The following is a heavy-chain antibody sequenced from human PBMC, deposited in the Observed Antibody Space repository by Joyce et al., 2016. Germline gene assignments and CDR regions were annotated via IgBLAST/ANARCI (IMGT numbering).Heavy chain of an antibody. CDR1: GASISSGDFY. J-gene: IGHJ4*02. CDR3: ASSGWYEEYFDL. D-gene: IGHD6-19*01. Sequence: QVQLQESGPGLVKPSQTLSLTCTISGASISSGDFYWSWIRQPPGKGLEWIGYIYYRGGPSYNPSLKSRLSMSADTSRNQFSLKLSSVTAADTAVYYCASSGWYEEYFDLWGQGTLVIVSS. CDR2: IYYRGGP. V-gene: IGHV4-30-4*01.